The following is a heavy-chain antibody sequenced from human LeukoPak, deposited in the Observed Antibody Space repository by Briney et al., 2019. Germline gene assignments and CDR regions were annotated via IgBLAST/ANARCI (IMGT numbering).Heavy chain of an antibody. Sequence: GESLKISCKGSGYSFSSYWIGWVRQMPGKGLEWMGIIYPGDSETRYSPSFQGQATMSADKSINTAYLQWSSLKASDTAIYYCARWTGIYLANYFDFWGQGTLVTVSS. J-gene: IGHJ4*02. D-gene: IGHD3-3*01. CDR1: GYSFSSYW. V-gene: IGHV5-51*01. CDR3: ARWTGIYLANYFDF. CDR2: IYPGDSET.